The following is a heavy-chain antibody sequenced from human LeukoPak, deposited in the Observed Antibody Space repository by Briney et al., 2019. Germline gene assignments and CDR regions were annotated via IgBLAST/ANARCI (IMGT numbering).Heavy chain of an antibody. CDR3: AKAVVVAPTKPFTYFQH. Sequence: GGSLRLSCAASGFTFSSYGMHWVRQAPGKGLEWVAVISYDGSNKYYADSVKGRFTISRDNSKNTLYLQMNSLRAEDTAVYYCAKAVVVAPTKPFTYFQHWGQGTLVTVSS. CDR1: GFTFSSYG. J-gene: IGHJ1*01. CDR2: ISYDGSNK. D-gene: IGHD2-15*01. V-gene: IGHV3-30*18.